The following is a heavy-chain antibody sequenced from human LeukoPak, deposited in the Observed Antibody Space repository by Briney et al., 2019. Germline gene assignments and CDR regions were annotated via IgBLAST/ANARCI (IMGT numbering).Heavy chain of an antibody. CDR3: AKGYSGSPRDYFDD. J-gene: IGHJ4*02. D-gene: IGHD1-26*01. V-gene: IGHV3-30*18. CDR2: ISYDGANK. CDR1: EFTFSNYG. Sequence: GGSLRLSCAASEFTFSNYGMHWVRQAPGKGLEWVAVISYDGANKYYADSVKGRFTISRDNSKNTLYLQMNSLRAEDTAVYYCAKGYSGSPRDYFDDWGQGALVTVSS.